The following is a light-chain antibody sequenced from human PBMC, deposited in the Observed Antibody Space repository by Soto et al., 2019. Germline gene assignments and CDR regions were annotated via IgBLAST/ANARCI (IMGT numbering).Light chain of an antibody. CDR1: QSVSSSY. V-gene: IGKV3-20*01. CDR2: GAS. CDR3: QQYGSSPPALT. J-gene: IGKJ4*01. Sequence: EIVLTQSPATLSLSPGERATLSCRASQSVSSSYLAWYQQTPGQAPRLLIYGASSRATGIPDRFSGSGSGTDFTLTISRLEPEDFAVYYCQQYGSSPPALTFGGGTKVDIK.